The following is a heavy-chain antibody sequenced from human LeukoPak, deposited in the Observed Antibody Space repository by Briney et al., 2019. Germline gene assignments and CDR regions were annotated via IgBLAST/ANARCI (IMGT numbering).Heavy chain of an antibody. CDR3: GRVQYARPYQLDY. D-gene: IGHD2-2*01. V-gene: IGHV1-18*01. Sequence: ASVKVSCKASGYTFANYGINWVRQAPGQGLEWMGWISLANGNGGYAQRVQGRVTLNTDRCTSKDYVELRSLRSDDRAVYYCGRVQYARPYQLDYWGEGTLVSISS. J-gene: IGHJ4*02. CDR2: ISLANGNG. CDR1: GYTFANYG.